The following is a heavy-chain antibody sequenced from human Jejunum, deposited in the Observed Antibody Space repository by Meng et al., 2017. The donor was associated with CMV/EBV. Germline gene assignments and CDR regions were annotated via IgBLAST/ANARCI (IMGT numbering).Heavy chain of an antibody. J-gene: IGHJ4*02. CDR2: ITSSGDDR. CDR3: AKDRAGRNFGVGFDY. V-gene: IGHV3-23*01. CDR1: GLSFSDYA. D-gene: IGHD3-3*01. Sequence: SGLSFSDYAMAWVRQAPGKGLDWISDITSSGDDRYYADSVKGRFTISRDNSKKTLYLEVNSLEAEDTAIYYCAKDRAGRNFGVGFDYWGQGTLVTVSS.